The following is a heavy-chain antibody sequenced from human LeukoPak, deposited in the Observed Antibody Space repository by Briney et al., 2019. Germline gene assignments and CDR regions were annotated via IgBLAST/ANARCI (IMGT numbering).Heavy chain of an antibody. Sequence: SETLSLSCTVSGGSISSYYWSWIRQPPGKGLEWIGYIYYSGSTNYNPSLKSRLTISVDTSKNQFSLKLSSVTAADTAVYYCAREICSSTSCAGNWFAPWGQGTLVTVSS. J-gene: IGHJ5*02. V-gene: IGHV4-59*01. CDR1: GGSISSYY. CDR2: IYYSGST. D-gene: IGHD2-2*01. CDR3: AREICSSTSCAGNWFAP.